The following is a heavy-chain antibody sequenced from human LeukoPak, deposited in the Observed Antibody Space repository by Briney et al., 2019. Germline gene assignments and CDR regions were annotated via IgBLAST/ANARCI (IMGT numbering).Heavy chain of an antibody. CDR1: GYTFTSYL. Sequence: ASVKVSCKASGYTFTSYLMNWVRQALGQGLEWMGWISAYNGNTNYAQKLQGRVTMTTDTSTSTAYMELRSLRSDDTAVYYCASNQNYYYYMDVWGKGTTVTVSS. J-gene: IGHJ6*03. CDR2: ISAYNGNT. CDR3: ASNQNYYYYMDV. V-gene: IGHV1-18*01.